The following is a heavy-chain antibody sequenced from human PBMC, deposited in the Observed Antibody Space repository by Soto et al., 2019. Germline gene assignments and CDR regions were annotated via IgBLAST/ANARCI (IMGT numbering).Heavy chain of an antibody. V-gene: IGHV3-30*18. CDR2: ISFDGRSK. Sequence: PGGSLRLSCAASGFTFSSFVMHWVRQAPGKGLEWVSSISFDGRSKYYADTVKGRFTISRDNSKNTVFLQLNSLRPDDTAMFYCAKHSGSAWYPYYFDFWGPGTLVTVSS. D-gene: IGHD6-19*01. CDR3: AKHSGSAWYPYYFDF. J-gene: IGHJ4*02. CDR1: GFTFSSFV.